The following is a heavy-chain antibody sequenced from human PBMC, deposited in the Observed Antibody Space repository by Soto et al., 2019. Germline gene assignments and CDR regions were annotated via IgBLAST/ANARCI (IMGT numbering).Heavy chain of an antibody. CDR2: IRSKAYGGTT. J-gene: IGHJ4*02. V-gene: IGHV3-49*04. CDR1: GFTFGDYA. Sequence: SLRLSCTASGFTFGDYAMSWVRQAPGKGLEWVGFIRSKAYGGTTEYAASVKGRFTISRDDSKSIAYLQMNSLKTEETAVYYCTKYSRFDYWGQGTLVTVYS. CDR3: TKYSRFDY. D-gene: IGHD5-12*01.